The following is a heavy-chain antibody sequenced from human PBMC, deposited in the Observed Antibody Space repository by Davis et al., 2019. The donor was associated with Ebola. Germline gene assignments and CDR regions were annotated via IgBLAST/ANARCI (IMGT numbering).Heavy chain of an antibody. CDR3: VRSRGY. Sequence: GESLKISCAASGFTLRNYAMSWVRQAPGKGLEWVSAISGGGGSIYYADSVKGRFTVSRDNAKNSLYLQMNSLTAGDTAVYYCVRSRGYWDQGTLVTVSS. CDR2: ISGGGGSI. CDR1: GFTLRNYA. J-gene: IGHJ4*02. V-gene: IGHV3-23*01. D-gene: IGHD3-10*01.